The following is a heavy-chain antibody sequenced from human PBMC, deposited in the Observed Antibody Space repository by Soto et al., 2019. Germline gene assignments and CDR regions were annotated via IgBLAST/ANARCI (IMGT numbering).Heavy chain of an antibody. CDR1: GFTFSNAW. J-gene: IGHJ6*02. D-gene: IGHD2-2*01. Sequence: GGSLRLSCAASGFTFSNAWVNWVRQAPGKGLEWVGRIKSKTDGGTTDYAAPVKGRFTISRDDSKNTLYLQMNSLKTEDTAVYYCTTLIDIVVVPGYYYYGMDVWGQGTTVTVSS. CDR2: IKSKTDGGTT. V-gene: IGHV3-15*07. CDR3: TTLIDIVVVPGYYYYGMDV.